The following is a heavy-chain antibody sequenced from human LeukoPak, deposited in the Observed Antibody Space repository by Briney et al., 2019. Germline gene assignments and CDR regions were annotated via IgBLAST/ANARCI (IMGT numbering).Heavy chain of an antibody. J-gene: IGHJ4*02. CDR1: GGSFSGYY. CDR3: ARVTRDYYGSGSYYKY. Sequence: TSETLSLTGAVYGGSFSGYYWSWIRQPPGKGLEWIGEINHSGSTNYNPSLKSRVTISVDTSKNQFSLKLSSVTAADTAVYYCARVTRDYYGSGSYYKYWGQGTLVTVSS. D-gene: IGHD3-10*01. CDR2: INHSGST. V-gene: IGHV4-34*01.